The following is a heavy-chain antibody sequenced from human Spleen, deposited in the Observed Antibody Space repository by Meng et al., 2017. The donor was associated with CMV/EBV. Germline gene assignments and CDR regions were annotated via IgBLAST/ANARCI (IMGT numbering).Heavy chain of an antibody. Sequence: GQLQQWGAGLLKPSETLSLTCAVYGGSFSGYYWSWIRQPPGKGLEWIGRIYTSGSTNYNPSLKSRVTISVDTSKNQFSLKLSSVTAADTAVYYCARGGVVEFYYFDYWGQGTLVTVSS. D-gene: IGHD2-2*01. CDR2: IYTSGST. V-gene: IGHV4-59*10. CDR3: ARGGVVEFYYFDY. CDR1: GGSFSGYY. J-gene: IGHJ4*02.